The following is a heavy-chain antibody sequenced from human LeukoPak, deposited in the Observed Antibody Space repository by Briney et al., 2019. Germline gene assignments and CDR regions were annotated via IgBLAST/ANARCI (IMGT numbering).Heavy chain of an antibody. J-gene: IGHJ6*03. CDR3: ARGVYYDSSGYIRMDV. V-gene: IGHV4-59*01. CDR2: IYYSGST. Sequence: SETLSLTCTVSGGSISSYYWSWIRQPPGKGLEWIGYIYYSGSTNYNPSLKSRVTISVDTSKNQFSLKLSSVTAADTAVYYCARGVYYDSSGYIRMDVWGKGTTVTISS. D-gene: IGHD3-22*01. CDR1: GGSISSYY.